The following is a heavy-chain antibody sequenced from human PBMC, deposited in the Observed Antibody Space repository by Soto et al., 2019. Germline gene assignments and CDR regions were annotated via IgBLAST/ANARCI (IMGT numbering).Heavy chain of an antibody. V-gene: IGHV1-3*05. J-gene: IGHJ4*02. D-gene: IGHD3-22*01. CDR1: GYTFTSYA. CDR2: INAGNGNT. Sequence: QVQLVQSGAEEKKPGASVKVSCKASGYTFTSYAMHWVRQAPGQRLEWMGWINAGNGNTKYSQKFQGRVTITRDTSASTAYMELSSLRSEDPAVYYCARVGDSSGYYGYWGQGTLVTVSS. CDR3: ARVGDSSGYYGY.